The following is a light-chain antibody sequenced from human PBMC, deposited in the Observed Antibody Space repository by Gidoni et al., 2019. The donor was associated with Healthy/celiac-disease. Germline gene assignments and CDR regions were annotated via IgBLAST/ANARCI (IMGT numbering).Light chain of an antibody. Sequence: DIVLTQSPGTLSLSPGERATLSCRASQSVSSSYLAWYQQKPGQAPRLLIYGASSRATGIPDMFSGSGSGTDFTLTISRLEPEDFAVYYCQQYGSSPPMCSFGQGTKLEIK. CDR1: QSVSSSY. V-gene: IGKV3-20*01. CDR3: QQYGSSPPMCS. CDR2: GAS. J-gene: IGKJ2*04.